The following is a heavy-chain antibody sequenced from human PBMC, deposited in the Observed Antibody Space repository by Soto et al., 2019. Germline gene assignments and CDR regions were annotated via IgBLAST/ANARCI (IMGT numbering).Heavy chain of an antibody. D-gene: IGHD4-17*01. Sequence: EVQLVQSGGGLVQPGGSLRLSCAASGFTFSDYWMHWVRQGPGKGLVWVSRINGDESSTSYADSVKGRFTISRDNAKNTLYLQMNSLRAEATAVYYCARRGQITVHAYWGQGTLVTVSS. CDR1: GFTFSDYW. CDR2: INGDESST. V-gene: IGHV3-74*01. J-gene: IGHJ4*02. CDR3: ARRGQITVHAY.